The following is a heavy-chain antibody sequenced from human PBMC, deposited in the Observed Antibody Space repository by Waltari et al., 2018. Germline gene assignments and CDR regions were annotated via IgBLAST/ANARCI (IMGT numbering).Heavy chain of an antibody. J-gene: IGHJ4*02. CDR3: VKGRDPVSSSDYFDS. Sequence: DVQVLESGGGLARPGGSLRLSCAAPGFTLRNHAMAWVRQAPGKGLDWVSIVSSGGATTDYADSVRGRFIISRDNSNNTLYLQMNRLRPEDTAIYYCVKGRDPVSSSDYFDSWGQGVLVAVSS. V-gene: IGHV3-23*01. D-gene: IGHD6-25*01. CDR1: GFTLRNHA. CDR2: VSSGGATT.